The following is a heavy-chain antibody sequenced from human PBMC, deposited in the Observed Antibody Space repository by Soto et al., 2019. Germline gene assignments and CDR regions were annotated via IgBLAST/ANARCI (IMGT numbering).Heavy chain of an antibody. CDR3: EAEMTFGKLSVV. CDR1: GDSDTNYV. CDR2: IFPKFGTT. D-gene: IGHD3-16*02. J-gene: IGHJ6*02. Sequence: QVQLVQSGAEVKKPGSSVKVSCKASGDSDTNYVISWVRQAPGQGLEWMGGIFPKFGTTYSAQKLQDRLTITADESTSTLYMQLSSLTLDDTSVYYCEAEMTFGKLSVVWGQGTTVTVSS. V-gene: IGHV1-69*01.